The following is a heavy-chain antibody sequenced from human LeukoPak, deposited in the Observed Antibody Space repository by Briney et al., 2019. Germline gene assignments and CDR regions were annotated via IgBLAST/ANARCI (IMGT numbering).Heavy chain of an antibody. Sequence: PGGSLRLSCSASGFTFSSFWLSWVRQAPGKGLKWFSNIKEDGREQYYADSVKGRFTVSRDNAKNSLFLQMNSLRAEDTAVYYCATIGRTVTGLWGRGTLVTVSS. CDR3: ATIGRTVTGL. J-gene: IGHJ4*02. CDR1: GFTFSSFW. D-gene: IGHD6-19*01. V-gene: IGHV3-7*01. CDR2: IKEDGREQ.